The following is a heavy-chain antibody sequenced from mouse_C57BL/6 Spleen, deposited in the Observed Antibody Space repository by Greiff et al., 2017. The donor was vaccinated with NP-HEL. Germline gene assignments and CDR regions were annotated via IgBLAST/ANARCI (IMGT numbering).Heavy chain of an antibody. V-gene: IGHV1-50*01. CDR1: GYTFTSYW. Sequence: QVQLQQPGAELVKPGASVKLSCKASGYTFTSYWMQWVKQRPGQGLEWIGEIYPSDSYTNYNQKFKGKATLTVDKSSSTAYMQLSSLTSEDSAVYYCARDYYSNQRRGRFAYWGQGTLVTVSA. CDR3: ARDYYSNQRRGRFAY. J-gene: IGHJ3*01. D-gene: IGHD2-5*01. CDR2: IYPSDSYT.